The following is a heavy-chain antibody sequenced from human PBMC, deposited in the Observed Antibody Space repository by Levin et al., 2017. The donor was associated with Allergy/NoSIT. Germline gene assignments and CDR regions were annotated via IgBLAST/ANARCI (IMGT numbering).Heavy chain of an antibody. V-gene: IGHV3-48*01. J-gene: IGHJ4*02. CDR1: GFTFSSYS. CDR2: ISTSSTTI. CDR3: ASNHYDYVWGGYYY. D-gene: IGHD3-16*01. Sequence: ETLSLTCAASGFTFSSYSMNWVRQAPGKGLEWVSYISTSSTTIYYADSVKGRFTISRDNAKNSLYLQMNSLRAEDTAVYYCASNHYDYVWGGYYYWGQGTLVTVSS.